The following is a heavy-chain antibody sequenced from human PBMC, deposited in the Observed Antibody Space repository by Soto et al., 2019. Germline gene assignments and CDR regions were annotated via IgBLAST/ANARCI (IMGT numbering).Heavy chain of an antibody. CDR3: ARGRGWGPSRPEDFDY. V-gene: IGHV4-31*03. J-gene: IGHJ4*02. Sequence: QVQLQESGPGLVKPSQTLSLTCTVSGGSISSGGYYWSWIRQHPGKGLEWIGYIYYSGSTYYNPSLKSRVTISVDTSKNQFSLKLSSVTAADTAVYYCARGRGWGPSRPEDFDYWGQGTLVTVSS. CDR2: IYYSGST. D-gene: IGHD6-6*01. CDR1: GGSISSGGYY.